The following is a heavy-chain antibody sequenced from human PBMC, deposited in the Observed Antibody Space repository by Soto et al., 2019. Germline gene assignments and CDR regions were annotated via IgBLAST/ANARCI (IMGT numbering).Heavy chain of an antibody. V-gene: IGHV4-38-2*02. J-gene: IGHJ5*01. CDR3: PRDKRVTMIGGWFDP. CDR1: GYSISSGYY. CDR2: IYHSGKT. Sequence: SETLSLTCVVSGYSISSGYYWAWVRQPPGKELEWIGSIYHSGKTYYKPSLRSRVTVSVDTSKNQFSMKLISVTAADTAVYYCPRDKRVTMIGGWFDPWGQGTLVTVSS. D-gene: IGHD3-22*01.